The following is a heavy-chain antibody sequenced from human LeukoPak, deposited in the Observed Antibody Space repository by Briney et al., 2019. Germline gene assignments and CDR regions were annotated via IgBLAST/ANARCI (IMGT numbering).Heavy chain of an antibody. CDR3: ARDASSSSSWDVDY. V-gene: IGHV3-48*01. J-gene: IGHJ4*02. CDR1: GFTFSNYL. D-gene: IGHD6-19*01. CDR2: ISSTGGTI. Sequence: GGSLRLSCVGSGFTFSNYLMNWVRQAPGKGLEWVSFISSTGGTIYYADAVKGRFTISRDNSKNTLYLQMNSLRAEGTAVYYCARDASSSSSWDVDYWGQGTLVTVSS.